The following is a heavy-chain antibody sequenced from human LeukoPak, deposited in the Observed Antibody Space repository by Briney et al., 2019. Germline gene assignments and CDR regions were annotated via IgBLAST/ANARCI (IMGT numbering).Heavy chain of an antibody. Sequence: GGSLRLSCAASGFTFSDYYMSWIRQAPGKGLEWVSYISSSGSTIYYADSVKGRFTISRDNANNSLDLQMNSLRAEDTAVYYCANHGRYWGDYYYMDVWGKGTTVTISS. CDR2: ISSSGSTI. CDR3: ANHGRYWGDYYYMDV. V-gene: IGHV3-11*01. J-gene: IGHJ6*03. D-gene: IGHD1-26*01. CDR1: GFTFSDYY.